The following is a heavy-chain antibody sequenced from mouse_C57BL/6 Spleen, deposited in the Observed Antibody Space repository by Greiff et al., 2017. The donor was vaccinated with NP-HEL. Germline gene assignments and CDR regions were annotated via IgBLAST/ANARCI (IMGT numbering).Heavy chain of an antibody. D-gene: IGHD2-5*01. CDR3: ATSYSNYAMDY. J-gene: IGHJ4*01. CDR1: GYAFSSYW. Sequence: VQLQQSGAELVKPGASVKISCKASGYAFSSYWMNWVKQRPGKGLEWIGQIYPGDGDTNYNGKFKGKATLTADKSSSTAYMQLSSLTSEDSAVYFCATSYSNYAMDYWGQGTSVTVSS. V-gene: IGHV1-80*01. CDR2: IYPGDGDT.